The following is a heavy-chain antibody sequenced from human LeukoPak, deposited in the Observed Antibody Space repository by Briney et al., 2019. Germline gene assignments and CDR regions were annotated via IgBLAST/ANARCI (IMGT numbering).Heavy chain of an antibody. CDR1: GFTFSSYA. Sequence: GGSLRLSCAASGFTFSSYAMSWVRQAPGKGLEWVSAISGSGGSTYYADSVRGRFTISRDNSKNTLYLQMNSLRAEDTAVYYCAKDPQFVVVPAAHNNWFDPWGQGTLVTVSS. D-gene: IGHD2-2*01. V-gene: IGHV3-23*01. CDR3: AKDPQFVVVPAAHNNWFDP. J-gene: IGHJ5*02. CDR2: ISGSGGST.